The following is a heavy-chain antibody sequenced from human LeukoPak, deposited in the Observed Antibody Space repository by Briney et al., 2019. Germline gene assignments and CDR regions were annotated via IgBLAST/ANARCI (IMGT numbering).Heavy chain of an antibody. V-gene: IGHV3-21*04. CDR2: ISSSSSYI. Sequence: WIRQPPGKGPEWVSSISSSSSYIYYADSVKGRFTISRDNAKNSLYLQMNSLRAEDTAVYYCAREIMVRGVIIPFDYWGQGTLVTVSS. CDR3: AREIMVRGVIIPFDY. D-gene: IGHD3-10*01. J-gene: IGHJ4*02.